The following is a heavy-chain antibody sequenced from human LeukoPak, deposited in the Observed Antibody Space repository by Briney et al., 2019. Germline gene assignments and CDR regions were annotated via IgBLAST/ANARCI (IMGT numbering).Heavy chain of an antibody. D-gene: IGHD4-11*01. Sequence: SVKVSCKASGFTFTSSAMQWVRQARGQGLEWIGWIIVGSGNTNYAQKFQERVTITRDMSTSTAYMELSSLRSEDTAVYYCAAGHLTVTEFNYYYYYMDVWGKGTTVTVSS. J-gene: IGHJ6*03. V-gene: IGHV1-58*02. CDR3: AAGHLTVTEFNYYYYYMDV. CDR2: IIVGSGNT. CDR1: GFTFTSSA.